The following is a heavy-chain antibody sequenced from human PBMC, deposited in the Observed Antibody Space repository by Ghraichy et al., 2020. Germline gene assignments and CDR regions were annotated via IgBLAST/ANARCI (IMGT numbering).Heavy chain of an antibody. J-gene: IGHJ5*02. Sequence: ASVKVSCKASGYTFTGYYMHWVRQAPGQGLEWMGWINPNSGGTNYAQKFQGRVTMTRDTSISTAYMELSRLRSDDTAVYYCARDHWNYDRLSNRNWFDPWGQGTLVTVSS. CDR3: ARDHWNYDRLSNRNWFDP. D-gene: IGHD1-7*01. V-gene: IGHV1-2*02. CDR2: INPNSGGT. CDR1: GYTFTGYY.